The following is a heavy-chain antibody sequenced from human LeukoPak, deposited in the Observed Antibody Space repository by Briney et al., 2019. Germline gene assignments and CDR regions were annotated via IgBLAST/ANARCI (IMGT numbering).Heavy chain of an antibody. Sequence: GGSLRLSCTASGFTFDDYAMYWVRQAPGKGLEWVSGISWNSGSIAYADSVKGRFTISRDNAKNSLYLQMNSLRAEDTAVYYCAREYHIVVVPAAHQLDYWGQGTLVTVSS. J-gene: IGHJ4*02. CDR1: GFTFDDYA. D-gene: IGHD2-2*01. V-gene: IGHV3-9*01. CDR3: AREYHIVVVPAAHQLDY. CDR2: ISWNSGSI.